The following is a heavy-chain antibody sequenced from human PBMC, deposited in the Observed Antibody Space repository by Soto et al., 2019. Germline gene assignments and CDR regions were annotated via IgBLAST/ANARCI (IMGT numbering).Heavy chain of an antibody. D-gene: IGHD6-13*01. J-gene: IGHJ4*02. CDR3: ARRGSSSWYGY. CDR2: IYYSGST. Sequence: ETLSLTCTVSGGSISSSSYYWGLIRQPPGKGLELIGSIYYSGSTYYNPSLKSRVTISVDTSKNQFSLKLSSVTAADTAVYYCARRGSSSWYGYWGQGTLVTVS. CDR1: GGSISSSSYY. V-gene: IGHV4-39*01.